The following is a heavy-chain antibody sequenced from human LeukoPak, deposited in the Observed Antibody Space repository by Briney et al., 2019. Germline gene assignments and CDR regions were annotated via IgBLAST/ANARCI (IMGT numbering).Heavy chain of an antibody. Sequence: GGSLRLSCAASGFTFSSYWMHRVRQAPGKGLVWVSRINSDGSSTSYADSVKGRFTISRDNAKNTLYLQMNSLRAEDTAVYYCAVGYSYGYVDYWGQGTLVTVSS. CDR2: INSDGSST. CDR3: AVGYSYGYVDY. D-gene: IGHD5-18*01. V-gene: IGHV3-74*01. CDR1: GFTFSSYW. J-gene: IGHJ4*02.